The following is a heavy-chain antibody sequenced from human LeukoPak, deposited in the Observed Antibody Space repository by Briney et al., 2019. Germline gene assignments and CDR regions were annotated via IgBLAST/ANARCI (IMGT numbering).Heavy chain of an antibody. Sequence: SETLSLTCTVSGYSISSGYYWGWIRQPPGKGLEWIGSIYHSGGTYYNPSLKSRVTISVDTSKNQFSLKLSSVTAADTAVYYCASTLPAAASYYYMDVWGKGTTVTVSS. J-gene: IGHJ6*03. V-gene: IGHV4-38-2*02. CDR2: IYHSGGT. CDR1: GYSISSGYY. D-gene: IGHD6-13*01. CDR3: ASTLPAAASYYYMDV.